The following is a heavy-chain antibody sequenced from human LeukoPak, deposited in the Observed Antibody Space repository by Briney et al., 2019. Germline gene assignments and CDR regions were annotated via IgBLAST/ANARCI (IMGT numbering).Heavy chain of an antibody. CDR2: IYYSGNT. D-gene: IGHD5-18*01. Sequence: SETLSLTCTVSGGSISSYYWSWIRQPPGKGLEWIGSIYYSGNTYYNPSLKSRVTISVDTSKNQFSLKLSSVTAADTAVYYCARRERVRGYSYGPHPHWFDPWGQGTLVTVSS. J-gene: IGHJ5*02. V-gene: IGHV4-59*05. CDR3: ARRERVRGYSYGPHPHWFDP. CDR1: GGSISSYY.